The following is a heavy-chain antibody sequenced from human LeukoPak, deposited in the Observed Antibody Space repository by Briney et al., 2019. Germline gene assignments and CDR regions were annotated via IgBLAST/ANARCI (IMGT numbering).Heavy chain of an antibody. CDR1: GGSFSGYY. D-gene: IGHD1-26*01. Sequence: PSETLSLTCAVYGGSFSGYYWSWIRQPPGKGLEWIGNIYYSGNTYYNPSLKSRVTISVDTSKNQFSLNLSSVTAADTAVYYCARERGEFGGSYFLDYWGQGTLVTVSS. J-gene: IGHJ4*02. CDR3: ARERGEFGGSYFLDY. CDR2: IYYSGNT. V-gene: IGHV4-34*01.